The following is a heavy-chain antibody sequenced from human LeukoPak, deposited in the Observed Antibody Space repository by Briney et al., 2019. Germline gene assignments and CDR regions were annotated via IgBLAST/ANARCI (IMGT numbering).Heavy chain of an antibody. D-gene: IGHD3-10*01. V-gene: IGHV1-18*01. CDR3: ARDRSPPYHYGSGSYSDY. CDR1: GYTFTSYG. Sequence: GASVKVSCKASGYTFTSYGISWVRQAPGQGLEWMGWISAYNGNTNYAQKLQGRVTMTTDTSTSTAYMELRSLRSDDTAVYYCARDRSPPYHYGSGSYSDYWGQGTLVTLSS. J-gene: IGHJ4*02. CDR2: ISAYNGNT.